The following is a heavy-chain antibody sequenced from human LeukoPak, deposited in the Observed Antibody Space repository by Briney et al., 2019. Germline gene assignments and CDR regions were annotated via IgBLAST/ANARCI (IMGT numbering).Heavy chain of an antibody. V-gene: IGHV3-7*01. Sequence: GGSLRLSCAASVFTFSDYGMTWVRQAPGKGLEWVANIKQDGTEGYYVDSVKGRFTVSRDNAKSSLYLQLNSLRAEDTAVYYCATRSCSISACRASSYHCMDFWGKGTTVTVSS. J-gene: IGHJ6*03. D-gene: IGHD2-2*01. CDR3: ATRSCSISACRASSYHCMDF. CDR1: VFTFSDYG. CDR2: IKQDGTEG.